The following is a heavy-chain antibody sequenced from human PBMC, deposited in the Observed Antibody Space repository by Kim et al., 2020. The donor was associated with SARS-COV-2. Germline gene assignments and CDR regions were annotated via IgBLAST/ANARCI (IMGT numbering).Heavy chain of an antibody. V-gene: IGHV3-53*01. D-gene: IGHD2-8*02. J-gene: IGHJ4*01. Sequence: ADSGKGRFTIARDNSKNTLSLQMTTLRVEDTAMYFCASGYCTGGSCPFEYWGHGTLVTVSS. CDR3: ASGYCTGGSCPFEY.